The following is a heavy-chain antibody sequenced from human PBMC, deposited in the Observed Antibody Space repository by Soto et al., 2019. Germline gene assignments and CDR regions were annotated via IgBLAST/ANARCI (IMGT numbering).Heavy chain of an antibody. Sequence: EVQVVESGGDLVEPGGSLRLSCETSGFMFSSAWMSWVRQAPGKGLEWVARIKSKKDGGAIDYAAPVNCRFSISRDDSKSTVYLQMNSLRAEDTGLYYCVEGWNDFWGQGTLVTVSS. CDR3: VEGWNDF. CDR1: GFMFSSAW. CDR2: IKSKKDGGAI. V-gene: IGHV3-15*01. J-gene: IGHJ4*02. D-gene: IGHD1-1*01.